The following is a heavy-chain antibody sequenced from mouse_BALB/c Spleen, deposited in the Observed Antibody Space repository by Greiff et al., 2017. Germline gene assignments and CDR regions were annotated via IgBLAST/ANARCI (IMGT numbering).Heavy chain of an antibody. CDR2: ISSGSSTI. V-gene: IGHV5-17*02. CDR1: GFTFSSFG. Sequence: DVKLQESGGGLVQPGGSRKLSCAASGFTFSSFGMHWVRQAPEKGLEWVAYISSGSSTIYYADTVKGRFTISRDNPKNTLFLQMTSLRSEDTAMYYCARSEGAMDYWGQGTSVTVSS. J-gene: IGHJ4*01. CDR3: ARSEGAMDY.